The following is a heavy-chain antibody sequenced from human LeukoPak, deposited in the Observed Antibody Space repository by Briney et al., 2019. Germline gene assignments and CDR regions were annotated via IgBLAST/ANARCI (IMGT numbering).Heavy chain of an antibody. CDR3: AKDQGIAVAGTDDAFDI. V-gene: IGHV3-30*18. J-gene: IGHJ3*02. CDR1: GFTFSNYG. D-gene: IGHD6-19*01. CDR2: IAYDGSNE. Sequence: PGRSLRLSCAASGFTFSNYGMHWVRQAPGKGLEGVAVIAYDGSNEYYAEFVKGRFTISRDNSKNSLYLQMYSLRAEDTAVYFCAKDQGIAVAGTDDAFDIWGQGTRVTVSS.